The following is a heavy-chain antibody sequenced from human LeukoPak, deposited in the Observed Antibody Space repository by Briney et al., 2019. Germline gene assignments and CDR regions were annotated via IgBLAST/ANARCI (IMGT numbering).Heavy chain of an antibody. D-gene: IGHD3-10*01. CDR3: ARHYGSGSSYYFDY. CDR2: IIPILGIA. J-gene: IGHJ4*02. Sequence: SVKVSCKASGGTFSSYAINWVRQAPGQGLEWMGRIIPILGIANYAQKFQGRVTITADKSTSTAYMELSSLRSEDTAVYYCARHYGSGSSYYFDYWGQGTPVTVSS. V-gene: IGHV1-69*04. CDR1: GGTFSSYA.